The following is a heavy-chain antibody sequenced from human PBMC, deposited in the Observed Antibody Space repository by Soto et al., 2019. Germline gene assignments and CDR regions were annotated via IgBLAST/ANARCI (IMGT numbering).Heavy chain of an antibody. CDR2: INPSGGST. D-gene: IGHD4-17*01. V-gene: IGHV1-46*03. J-gene: IGHJ2*01. CDR1: GYTFTSYY. CDR3: ARVYGDPPDYWYFDL. Sequence: QVQLVQSGAEVKKPGASVKVSCKASGYTFTSYYMHWVRQDPGQGLEWMGIINPSGGSTSYAQKFQGRVTMTRDTSTSTVYMELSSLRSDDTAVYYCARVYGDPPDYWYFDLWGRGTLVTVSS.